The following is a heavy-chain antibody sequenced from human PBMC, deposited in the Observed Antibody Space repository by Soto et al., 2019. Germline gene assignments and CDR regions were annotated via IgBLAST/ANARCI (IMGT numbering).Heavy chain of an antibody. Sequence: SVKVSFKASGGTFSSYAISWVRQAPGQGLEWMGGIIPIFGTANYAQKFQGRVTITADESTSTAYMELSSLRSEDTAVYYCARTFGPTSFFDYWGQGTLVTVSS. J-gene: IGHJ4*02. CDR3: ARTFGPTSFFDY. D-gene: IGHD3-16*01. V-gene: IGHV1-69*13. CDR1: GGTFSSYA. CDR2: IIPIFGTA.